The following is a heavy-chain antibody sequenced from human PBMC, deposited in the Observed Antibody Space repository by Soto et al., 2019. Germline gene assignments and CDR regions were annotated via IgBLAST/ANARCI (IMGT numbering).Heavy chain of an antibody. D-gene: IGHD6-19*01. CDR1: GYTFTSYA. J-gene: IGHJ4*02. CDR2: INAGNNNK. Sequence: ASVKVTCKAYGYTFTSYAMHWVRQAPGQRLEWMGRINAGNNNKKYSQKYQGRVTITRDTSASTAYMELSSLRSEVTAVYYCARDWAVAAPLDYWGQGTLVTVSS. CDR3: ARDWAVAAPLDY. V-gene: IGHV1-3*01.